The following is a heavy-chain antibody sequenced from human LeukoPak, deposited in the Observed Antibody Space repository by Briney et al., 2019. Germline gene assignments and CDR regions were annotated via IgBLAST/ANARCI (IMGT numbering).Heavy chain of an antibody. J-gene: IGHJ4*02. D-gene: IGHD2-15*01. Sequence: GASVKVSCKASGYTFTSYYMHWVRQAPGQGLEWMGWINAGNGNTKYSQEFQGRVTITRDTSASTAYMELSSLRSEDMAVYYCARALGYCSGGSCYKDYFDYWGQGTLVTVSS. CDR2: INAGNGNT. CDR3: ARALGYCSGGSCYKDYFDY. V-gene: IGHV1-3*03. CDR1: GYTFTSYY.